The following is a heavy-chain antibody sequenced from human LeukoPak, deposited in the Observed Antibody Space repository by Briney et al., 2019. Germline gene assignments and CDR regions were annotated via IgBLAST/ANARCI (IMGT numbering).Heavy chain of an antibody. D-gene: IGHD6-19*01. CDR2: ISPYNGNT. CDR1: GYDFTIVG. CDR3: ARAGSGSGWYFDY. Sequence: GASVTVSCKASGYDFTIVGITWVRRAPGQGLEWMGWISPYNGNTRYAQKFQGRVAMTTDTSTTTAYMELRGLRFNDTAVYYCARAGSGSGWYFDYWGQGTLVTVSS. J-gene: IGHJ4*02. V-gene: IGHV1-18*01.